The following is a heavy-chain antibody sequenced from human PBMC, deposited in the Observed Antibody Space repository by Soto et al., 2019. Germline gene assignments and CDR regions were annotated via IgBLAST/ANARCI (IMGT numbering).Heavy chain of an antibody. CDR3: AGDGGYSYGFSV. J-gene: IGHJ4*02. D-gene: IGHD5-18*01. V-gene: IGHV3-30-3*01. CDR2: ISYDGSNK. CDR1: GFTFSSYA. Sequence: QVQLVESGGGVVQPGRSLRLSCAASGFTFSSYAMHWVRQAPGKGLEWVAVISYDGSNKYYADSVKGRFTISRDNSKNTLYLQMNSLRAEETPVYYCAGDGGYSYGFSVWGQGTLVTVSS.